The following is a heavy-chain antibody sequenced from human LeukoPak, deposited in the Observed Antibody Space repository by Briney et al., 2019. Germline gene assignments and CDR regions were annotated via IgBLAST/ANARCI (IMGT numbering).Heavy chain of an antibody. V-gene: IGHV3-48*04. CDR3: ARDSSGWFSFDY. D-gene: IGHD6-19*01. CDR2: ISSSGSTI. Sequence: GGSLRLSCAASGFTFSKYGMHWVRQAPGKGLEWVSYISSSGSTIYYADSVKGRFTISRDNAKNSLYLQMNSLRAEDTAVYYCARDSSGWFSFDYWGQGTLVTVSS. J-gene: IGHJ4*02. CDR1: GFTFSKYG.